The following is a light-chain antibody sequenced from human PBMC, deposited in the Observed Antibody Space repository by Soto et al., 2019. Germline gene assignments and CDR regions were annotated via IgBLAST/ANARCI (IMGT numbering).Light chain of an antibody. V-gene: IGKV3-15*01. Sequence: NVLTQSPGTLSLSPGESATLSCRASQSLSGNLAWYQQKPGQAPRLLIYGASTRATGIPARFSGSGSGTEFTLTISSLQSEDFAVYYCQQYNNWPGTFGQGTKVDIK. CDR1: QSLSGN. CDR2: GAS. CDR3: QQYNNWPGT. J-gene: IGKJ1*01.